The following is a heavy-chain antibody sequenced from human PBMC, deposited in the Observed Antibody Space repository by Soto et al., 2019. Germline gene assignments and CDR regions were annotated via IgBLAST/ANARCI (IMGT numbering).Heavy chain of an antibody. CDR1: GGTFSSYA. CDR2: IIPIFGTA. CDR3: ARGGYDYYDSSGLYYFDY. J-gene: IGHJ4*02. Sequence: GASVKVSCKDSGGTFSSYAISWVRQAPGQGLEWMGGIIPIFGTANYAQKFQGRVTITADESTSTAYMELSSLRSEDTAVYYCARGGYDYYDSSGLYYFDYWGQGTLVTVSS. V-gene: IGHV1-69*13. D-gene: IGHD3-22*01.